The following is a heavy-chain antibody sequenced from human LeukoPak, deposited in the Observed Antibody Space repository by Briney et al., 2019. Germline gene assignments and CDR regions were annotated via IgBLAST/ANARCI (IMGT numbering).Heavy chain of an antibody. CDR1: GYTFTGYY. CDR3: ARAPIRAAAGTFDY. D-gene: IGHD6-13*01. V-gene: IGHV1-2*02. J-gene: IGHJ4*02. CDR2: INPNSGGT. Sequence: SVKVSCKASGYTFTGYYVHWVRQAPGQGLEWMGWINPNSGGTNYAQKFQGRVTMTRDTSISTAYMELSRLRSDDTAVYYCARAPIRAAAGTFDYWGQGTLVTVSS.